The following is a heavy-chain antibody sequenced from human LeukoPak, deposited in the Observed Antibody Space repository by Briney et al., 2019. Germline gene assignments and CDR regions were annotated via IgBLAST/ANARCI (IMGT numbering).Heavy chain of an antibody. V-gene: IGHV3-53*01. CDR3: AKDKNGPET. Sequence: PGGSLRLSCAASGFTVSSNYMSWVRQAPGKGLDWVSVIYSDGGTYYADSVKGRFTISRDNSQNTLSLQMNSLRAEDTAVYYCAKDKNGPETWGQGTLVTVSS. J-gene: IGHJ4*02. CDR2: IYSDGGT. CDR1: GFTVSSNY. D-gene: IGHD1-14*01.